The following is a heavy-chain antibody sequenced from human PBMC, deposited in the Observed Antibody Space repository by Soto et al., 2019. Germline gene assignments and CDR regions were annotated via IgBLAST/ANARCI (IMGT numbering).Heavy chain of an antibody. CDR3: ARGGRYYDFWSGSDAFGI. V-gene: IGHV4-30-4*01. Sequence: SETLSLTCTVSGGSISSGDYYWSWIRQPPGKGLEWIGYIYYSGSTYYNPSLKSRVTISVDTSKNQFSLKLSSVTAADTAVYYCARGGRYYDFWSGSDAFGIWGQGTMVTVSS. D-gene: IGHD3-3*01. CDR1: GGSISSGDYY. J-gene: IGHJ3*02. CDR2: IYYSGST.